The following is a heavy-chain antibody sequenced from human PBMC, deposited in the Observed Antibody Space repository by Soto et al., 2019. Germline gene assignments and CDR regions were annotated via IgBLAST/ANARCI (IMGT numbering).Heavy chain of an antibody. Sequence: ASVKVSCKASGYTFTSYDINWVRQATGQGLEWMGWMNPNSGNTGYAQKFQGRVTMTRNTSISTAYMELSGLRSEDTAVYYCARARQGGTIFGVVIIQEAYYYYGMDVWGQGTTVTVSS. CDR3: ARARQGGTIFGVVIIQEAYYYYGMDV. CDR2: MNPNSGNT. V-gene: IGHV1-8*01. J-gene: IGHJ6*02. CDR1: GYTFTSYD. D-gene: IGHD3-3*01.